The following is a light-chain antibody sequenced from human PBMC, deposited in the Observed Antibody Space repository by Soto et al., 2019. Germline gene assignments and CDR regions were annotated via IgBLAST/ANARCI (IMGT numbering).Light chain of an antibody. Sequence: EIVLTQSPGTLSLSPGERATLSCRASQSVSSSYLAWYQQKPGQAPRLLIYGASSRATGIPDRLSGSGSGTEFTLTISSLQSEDFAVYYCQQYNNWPPITFGQGTRLEIK. V-gene: IGKV3-20*01. J-gene: IGKJ5*01. CDR2: GAS. CDR3: QQYNNWPPIT. CDR1: QSVSSSY.